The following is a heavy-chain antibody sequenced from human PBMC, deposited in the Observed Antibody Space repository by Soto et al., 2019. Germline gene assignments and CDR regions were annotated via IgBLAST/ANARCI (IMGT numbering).Heavy chain of an antibody. CDR2: IYYSGST. Sequence: PSETLSLTCTVSGGSVSSGSYYWSWIRQPPGKGLEWIGYIYYSGSTNYNPSLKSRVTISVDTSKNQFSLKLSSVTAADTAVYYCARDLYYDSSGYYYGWFDPWGQGTLVTVSS. D-gene: IGHD3-22*01. J-gene: IGHJ5*02. CDR3: ARDLYYDSSGYYYGWFDP. CDR1: GGSVSSGSYY. V-gene: IGHV4-61*01.